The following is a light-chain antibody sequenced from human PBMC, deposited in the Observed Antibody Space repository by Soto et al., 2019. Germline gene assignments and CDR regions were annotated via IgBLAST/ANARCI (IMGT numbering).Light chain of an antibody. V-gene: IGKV3-20*01. CDR1: QSVRSNY. Sequence: EIVLTQSPGTLSLSPGERATLSCRASQSVRSNYLTWYQRKPGQAPRLLIFGASIRATGIPDRFSGSGSGTDFSLTISRLEPEDFAVYYCQQYGNSPETCGQGTKGDIK. J-gene: IGKJ1*01. CDR3: QQYGNSPET. CDR2: GAS.